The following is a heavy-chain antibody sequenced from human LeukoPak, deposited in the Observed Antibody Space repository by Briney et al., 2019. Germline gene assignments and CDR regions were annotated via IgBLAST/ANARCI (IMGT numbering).Heavy chain of an antibody. J-gene: IGHJ2*01. CDR3: ARDPLTIRGSYFDL. V-gene: IGHV4-30-4*08. Sequence: SETLSLTCTVSGGPISSGDYYWSWIRQPPGKGLEWIGYIYYSGSTYYNPSLKSRVTISVDTSKNQFSLKLSSVTAADTAVYYCARDPLTIRGSYFDLWGRGTLVTVSS. D-gene: IGHD3-3*02. CDR2: IYYSGST. CDR1: GGPISSGDYY.